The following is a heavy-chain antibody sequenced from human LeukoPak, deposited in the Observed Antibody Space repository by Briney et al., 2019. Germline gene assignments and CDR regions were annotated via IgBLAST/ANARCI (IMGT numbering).Heavy chain of an antibody. CDR2: ISYDGSNK. J-gene: IGHJ4*02. D-gene: IGHD1-7*01. CDR3: AKGWLELTSGYFDY. Sequence: GGSLRLSCAASGFTFSSYGMHWVRQAPGKGLEWVAVISYDGSNKYYADSVEGRSTISRDNSKNTLYLQMNSLRAEDTAVYYCAKGWLELTSGYFDYWGQGTLVTVSS. V-gene: IGHV3-30*18. CDR1: GFTFSSYG.